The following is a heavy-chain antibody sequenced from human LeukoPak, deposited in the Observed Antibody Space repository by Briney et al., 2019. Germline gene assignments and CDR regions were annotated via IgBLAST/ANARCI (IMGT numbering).Heavy chain of an antibody. Sequence: PSETLSLTCTVSGGSISGGGYYWSWIRQHPGKGLEWIGYIYYSGSTYYNPSLKSRVTISVDTSKNQFSLKLSSVTAADTAVYYCARANYDILTGYYWYYFDYWGQGTLVTVSS. CDR2: IYYSGST. CDR3: ARANYDILTGYYWYYFDY. CDR1: GGSISGGGYY. D-gene: IGHD3-9*01. J-gene: IGHJ4*02. V-gene: IGHV4-31*03.